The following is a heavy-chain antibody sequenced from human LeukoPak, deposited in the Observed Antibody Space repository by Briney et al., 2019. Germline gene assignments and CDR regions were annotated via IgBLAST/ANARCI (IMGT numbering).Heavy chain of an antibody. J-gene: IGHJ6*03. CDR2: ISTSGST. CDR3: ARGGAESYYYYYMDV. CDR1: GGSINSLY. V-gene: IGHV4-4*09. D-gene: IGHD3-10*01. Sequence: PSETLSLTCTVSGGSINSLYWSWIRQPPGKGLEWIGYISTSGSTDYNPSLKSRVTISVDTSKNQFSLKLSSVTAADTAVYYCARGGAESYYYYYMDVWGKGTTVTVSS.